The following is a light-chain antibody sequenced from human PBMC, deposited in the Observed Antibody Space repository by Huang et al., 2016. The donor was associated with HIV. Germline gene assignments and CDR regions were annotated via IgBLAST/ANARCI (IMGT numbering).Light chain of an antibody. CDR2: AAH. CDR3: QQYSTSSYT. CDR1: QSVRNNS. Sequence: IVLTQSPATLSLSPGERATLTCGASQSVRNNSLAWYQQKPGLAPRLLIYAAHVRATGIPDRVSGSGSGTDFTLTISRLEPEDFAMYYCQQYSTSSYTFGQGTKVDI. V-gene: IGKV3D-20*01. J-gene: IGKJ2*01.